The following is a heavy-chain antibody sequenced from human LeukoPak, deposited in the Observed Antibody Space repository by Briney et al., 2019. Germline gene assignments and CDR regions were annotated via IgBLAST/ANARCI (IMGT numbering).Heavy chain of an antibody. CDR3: AKGDYYDSSGYYPIDY. J-gene: IGHJ4*02. CDR2: ISYDGSNK. V-gene: IGHV3-30*18. Sequence: GGSLRLSCAASGFTFSSYGMHWVRQAPGKGLEWVAVISYDGSNKYYADSVKGRFTISRDNSKNTLYLQMNSLRAEDTAVYYCAKGDYYDSSGYYPIDYWGQGTLVTVSS. CDR1: GFTFSSYG. D-gene: IGHD3-22*01.